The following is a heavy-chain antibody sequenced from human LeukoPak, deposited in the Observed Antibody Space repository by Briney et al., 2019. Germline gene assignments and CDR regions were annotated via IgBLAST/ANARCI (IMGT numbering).Heavy chain of an antibody. J-gene: IGHJ3*01. D-gene: IGHD3-10*01. CDR3: AKVVGIWIGEMFDAFDV. V-gene: IGHV3-21*04. Sequence: GGSLRLSCTASGFTFSSHSMNWVRQAPGKGLEWISSISTSSSHIYYADPVKGRFTISRDNAKNILYLQMNGLRAEDTALYYCAKVVGIWIGEMFDAFDVWGHGTMVAVSS. CDR1: GFTFSSHS. CDR2: ISTSSSHI.